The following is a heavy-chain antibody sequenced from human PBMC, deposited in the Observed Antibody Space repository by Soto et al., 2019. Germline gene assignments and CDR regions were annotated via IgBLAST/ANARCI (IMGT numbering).Heavy chain of an antibody. CDR1: GDRFTRYW. D-gene: IGHD2-21*01. Sequence: GESLKISCKGSGDRFTRYWSGWVRQMPGKGLEWMGIVYPGDSDTRYSPSFQGQVTISADKSISTAYLQWSSLKASDTAMYYCASGHSAVTPKDAFDIWVQGTMVNFSS. V-gene: IGHV5-51*01. CDR2: VYPGDSDT. J-gene: IGHJ3*02. CDR3: ASGHSAVTPKDAFDI.